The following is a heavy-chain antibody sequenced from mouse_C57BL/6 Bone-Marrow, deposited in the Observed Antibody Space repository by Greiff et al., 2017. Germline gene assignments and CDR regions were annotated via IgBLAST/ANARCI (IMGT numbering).Heavy chain of an antibody. V-gene: IGHV14-4*01. D-gene: IGHD2-1*01. CDR2: IDPENGDT. CDR3: TTRGNYVAY. Sequence: EVQLQQSGAELVRPGASVKLSCTASGFNIKDDYMHWVKQRPEQGLEWIGWIDPENGDTEYASKFQGKATITADPSSNTAYLQLSSLTSEDTAVYYCTTRGNYVAYWGQGTLVTVSA. J-gene: IGHJ3*01. CDR1: GFNIKDDY.